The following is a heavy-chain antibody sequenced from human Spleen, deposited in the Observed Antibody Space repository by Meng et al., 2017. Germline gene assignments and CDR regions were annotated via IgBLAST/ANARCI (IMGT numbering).Heavy chain of an antibody. D-gene: IGHD4-11*01. CDR1: GGSLSDYY. V-gene: IGHV4-34*01. Sequence: QGQLRQVGAELLKPSETLPLTCVVSGGSLSDYYWSWIRQPPGKGLEWIGEINHSGSTNYNPSLESRATISVDTSQNNLSLKLSSVTAADSAVYYCARGPTTMAHDFDYWGQGTLVTVSS. J-gene: IGHJ4*02. CDR2: INHSGST. CDR3: ARGPTTMAHDFDY.